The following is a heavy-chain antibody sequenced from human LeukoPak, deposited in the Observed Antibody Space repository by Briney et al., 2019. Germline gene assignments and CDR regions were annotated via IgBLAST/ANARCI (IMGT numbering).Heavy chain of an antibody. J-gene: IGHJ5*02. D-gene: IGHD6-13*01. Sequence: PSETLSLTCAIYGGSFSGYYWSWIRQPPGKGLEWLGEINHSGSTNYNPSLKSRVTISVDTSKNQFSLKLSSVTAADTAVYYCARGLGYSSFNWFDPWGQGTLVTVSS. CDR3: ARGLGYSSFNWFDP. CDR1: GGSFSGYY. CDR2: INHSGST. V-gene: IGHV4-34*01.